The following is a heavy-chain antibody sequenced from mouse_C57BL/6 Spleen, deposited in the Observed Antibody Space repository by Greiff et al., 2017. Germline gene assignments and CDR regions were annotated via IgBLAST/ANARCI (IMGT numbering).Heavy chain of an antibody. Sequence: EVKLVESGGGLVQSGRSLRLSCATSGFTFSDFYMEWVRQAPGKGLEWIAASRNKANDYTTEYSASVKGRFIVSRDTSQSILYLQMNALRAEDTAIYYCARDAWGTGYFDVWGTGTTVTVSS. D-gene: IGHD3-3*01. V-gene: IGHV7-1*01. CDR1: GFTFSDFY. CDR3: ARDAWGTGYFDV. CDR2: SRNKANDYTT. J-gene: IGHJ1*03.